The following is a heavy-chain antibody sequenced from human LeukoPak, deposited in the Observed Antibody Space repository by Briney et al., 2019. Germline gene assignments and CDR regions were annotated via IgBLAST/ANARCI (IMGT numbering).Heavy chain of an antibody. V-gene: IGHV4-38-2*02. CDR3: AKVARYYYYYMDV. J-gene: IGHJ6*03. D-gene: IGHD5-12*01. CDR1: GYSISSGYY. CDR2: IYHSGST. Sequence: PSETLSLTCTVSGYSISSGYYWGWIRQPPGKGLEWIGSIYHSGSTHYNPSLKSRVTISVDTSKNQFSLKLSSVTAADTAVYYCAKVARYYYYYMDVWGKGTTVTVSS.